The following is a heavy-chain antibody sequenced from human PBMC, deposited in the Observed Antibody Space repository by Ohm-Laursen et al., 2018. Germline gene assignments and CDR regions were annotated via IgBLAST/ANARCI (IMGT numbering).Heavy chain of an antibody. J-gene: IGHJ4*02. CDR1: GFTFRSYW. Sequence: SLRLSCTASGFTFRSYWMSWVRQAPGKGLEWVANIKQDGSEKYYVDSVKGRFTISRDNAKNSLYLQMNSLRVEDTAVYYCARDGSDMGDYWGQGTLVTVSS. D-gene: IGHD5-12*01. CDR3: ARDGSDMGDY. CDR2: IKQDGSEK. V-gene: IGHV3-7*01.